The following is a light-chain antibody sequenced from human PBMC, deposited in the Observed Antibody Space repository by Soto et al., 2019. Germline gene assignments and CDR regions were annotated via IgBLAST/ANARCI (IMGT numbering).Light chain of an antibody. CDR2: GAS. CDR1: QSVSRN. Sequence: EIVMSQSPATLSVSPGERATLSCRASQSVSRNIAWYQQKPGQAPRLLIYGASTRATGIPARFSGSASGTEFTLTISSLQSEDFAVYYCQQYNNWPPWTFGQGTKVDIK. V-gene: IGKV3-15*01. CDR3: QQYNNWPPWT. J-gene: IGKJ1*01.